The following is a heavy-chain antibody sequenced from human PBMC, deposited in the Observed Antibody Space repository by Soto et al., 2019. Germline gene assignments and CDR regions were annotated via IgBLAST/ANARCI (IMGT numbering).Heavy chain of an antibody. D-gene: IGHD3-22*01. CDR2: IYYSGST. CDR3: ARGPNYYDASGYFDYGLDV. CDR1: GVSLNNYY. J-gene: IGHJ6*02. Sequence: LSLPCTVSGVSLNNYYWSWIRQPPGKGLEWVGYIYYSGSTSYNPSLKSRVTISIDMSKNLFSLRLTSMTAADTAVYYCARGPNYYDASGYFDYGLDVWGQGTTVTVSS. V-gene: IGHV4-59*01.